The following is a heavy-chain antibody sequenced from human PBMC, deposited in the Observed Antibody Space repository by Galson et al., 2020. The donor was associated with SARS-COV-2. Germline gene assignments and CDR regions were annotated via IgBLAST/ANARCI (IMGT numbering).Heavy chain of an antibody. D-gene: IGHD5-12*01. CDR1: GGSISSYY. J-gene: IGHJ4*02. V-gene: IGHV4-59*13. CDR3: ARWRDGYNYKHFDY. CDR2: IYYSGST. Sequence: SETLSLTCTVSGGSISSYYWSWIRQPPGKGLEWIGYIYYSGSTNYNPSLKSRVTISVDTSKNQFSLKLSSVTAADTAVYYCARWRDGYNYKHFDYWGQGTLVTVSS.